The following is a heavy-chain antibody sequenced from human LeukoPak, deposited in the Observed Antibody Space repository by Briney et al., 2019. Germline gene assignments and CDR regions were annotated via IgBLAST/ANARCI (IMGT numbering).Heavy chain of an antibody. V-gene: IGHV3-11*01. CDR3: ARDPAPDIVVVVAAFNWFDP. CDR2: ISSSGSTI. J-gene: IGHJ5*02. Sequence: GGSLTLSCPATGFTYIDYHMSWIRQAPGKGLEGVSYISSSGSTIYYADSVKGRFTISRENAKNSLYLQMNSLRAEDTAVYYCARDPAPDIVVVVAAFNWFDPWGQGTLVTVSS. D-gene: IGHD2-15*01. CDR1: GFTYIDYH.